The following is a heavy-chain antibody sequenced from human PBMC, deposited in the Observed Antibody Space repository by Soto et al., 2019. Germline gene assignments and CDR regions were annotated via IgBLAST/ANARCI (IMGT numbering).Heavy chain of an antibody. D-gene: IGHD1-7*01. Sequence: SETLSLTCTVSGGSISSYYWSWIRQPPGKGLEWIGYIYYSGSTNYNPSLKSRVTISVDTSKNQFSLKLSSVTAADTAVYYCARVEGLELIKSLFDPWGQGTLVTVSS. V-gene: IGHV4-59*12. CDR1: GGSISSYY. CDR2: IYYSGST. J-gene: IGHJ5*02. CDR3: ARVEGLELIKSLFDP.